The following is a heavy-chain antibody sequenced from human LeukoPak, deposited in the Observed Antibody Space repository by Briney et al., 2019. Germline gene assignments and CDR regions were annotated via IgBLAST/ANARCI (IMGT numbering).Heavy chain of an antibody. Sequence: SETLSLTCAVYGGSFSGYYWSWIRQPPGKGLEWIGEINHSGSTNYNPSLKSRVTISVDTSKNQFSLKLSSVTAADTAVYYCARATVVFSWANIRPYYFDYWGQGTLVTVSS. D-gene: IGHD2-8*02. CDR1: GGSFSGYY. CDR3: ARATVVFSWANIRPYYFDY. CDR2: INHSGST. J-gene: IGHJ4*02. V-gene: IGHV4-34*01.